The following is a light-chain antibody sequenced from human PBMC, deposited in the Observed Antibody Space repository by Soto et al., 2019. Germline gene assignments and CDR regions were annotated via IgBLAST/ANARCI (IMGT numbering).Light chain of an antibody. V-gene: IGKV3-15*01. CDR1: QSVSSSY. CDR3: QQYNNWPFS. J-gene: IGKJ5*01. Sequence: EIVLTQSPGTLSLSPGERATLSCRASQSVSSSYLAWYQQKPGQSPRLLIYDVSSRATGVPSRFSGTGSETDFTLTISGLQSEDSAIYFCQQYNNWPFSFGQGTRLEI. CDR2: DVS.